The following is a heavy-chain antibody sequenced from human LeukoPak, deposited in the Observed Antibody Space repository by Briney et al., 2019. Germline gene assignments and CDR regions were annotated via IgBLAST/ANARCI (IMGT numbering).Heavy chain of an antibody. CDR3: AREVTASCSSTSCYLNWFDP. CDR2: INHSGST. D-gene: IGHD2-2*01. CDR1: GGSFSGYY. J-gene: IGHJ5*02. Sequence: SETLSLTCAVYGGSFSGYYWSWIRQPPGKGLEWIGEINHSGSTNYNPSLKSRVTISVDTSKNQFSLKLSSVTAADTAVYYCAREVTASCSSTSCYLNWFDPWGQGTLVTVS. V-gene: IGHV4-34*01.